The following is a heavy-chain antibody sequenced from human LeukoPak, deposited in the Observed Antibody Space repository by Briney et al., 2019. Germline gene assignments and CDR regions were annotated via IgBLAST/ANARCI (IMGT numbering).Heavy chain of an antibody. J-gene: IGHJ4*02. CDR2: ISSEGRDK. CDR3: ARDLRRIAAYYFDY. D-gene: IGHD6-25*01. CDR1: GFTFSGYA. Sequence: GGSLRLSCAASGFTFSGYAIHWVRQAPGKGLEWGAVISSEGRDKHHADSVKGRFTISRDNSKNTLYLQTNSLRAEDTAVYYCARDLRRIAAYYFDYWGQGTLVTVSS. V-gene: IGHV3-30*03.